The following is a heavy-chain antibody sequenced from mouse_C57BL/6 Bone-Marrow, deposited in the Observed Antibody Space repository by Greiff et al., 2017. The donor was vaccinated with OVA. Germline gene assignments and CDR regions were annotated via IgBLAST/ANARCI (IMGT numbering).Heavy chain of an antibody. CDR3: ARDNYGSRGFAY. D-gene: IGHD1-1*01. CDR2: ISYDGSN. CDR1: GYSITSGYY. V-gene: IGHV3-6*01. J-gene: IGHJ3*01. Sequence: ESGPGLVKPSQSLSLTCSVTGYSITSGYYWNWIRQFPGNKLEWMGYISYDGSNNYNPSLKNRISITRDTSKNQFFLKLNSVTTEDTATYYCARDNYGSRGFAYWGQGTLVTVSA.